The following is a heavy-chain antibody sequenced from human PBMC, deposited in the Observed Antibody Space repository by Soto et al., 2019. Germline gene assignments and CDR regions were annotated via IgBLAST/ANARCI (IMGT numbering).Heavy chain of an antibody. CDR1: GFTFSSYA. D-gene: IGHD3-3*01. CDR2: ISGSGGST. CDR3: ANGSRIFWSGYYTEDFFDY. Sequence: GGSLRLSCAASGFTFSSYAMSWVRQAPGKGLEWVSAISGSGGSTYYADSVKGRFTISRDNSKKTLYMKMNSLRAEVTAVYYCANGSRIFWSGYYTEDFFDYWGQGTLVTVSS. J-gene: IGHJ4*02. V-gene: IGHV3-23*01.